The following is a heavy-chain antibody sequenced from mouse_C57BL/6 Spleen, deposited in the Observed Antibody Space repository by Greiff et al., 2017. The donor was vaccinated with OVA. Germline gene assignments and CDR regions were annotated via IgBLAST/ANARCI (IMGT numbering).Heavy chain of an antibody. CDR3: ARSAGYYGGAMDY. CDR1: GYTFTSYW. V-gene: IGHV1-52*01. CDR2: IDPSDSET. Sequence: QVQLQQPGAELVRPGSSVKLSCKASGYTFTSYWMHWVKQRPIQGLEWIGNIDPSDSETHYNQKFKDKATLTVDKSSSTAYMQLSSLTSEDAAVYYCARSAGYYGGAMDYWGQGTSVTVSS. J-gene: IGHJ4*01. D-gene: IGHD2-1*01.